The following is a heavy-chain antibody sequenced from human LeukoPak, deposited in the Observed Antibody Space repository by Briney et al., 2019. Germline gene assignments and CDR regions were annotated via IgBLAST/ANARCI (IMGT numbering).Heavy chain of an antibody. CDR2: IYYSGST. J-gene: IGHJ4*02. CDR3: ARGGYYYAPFDYFDY. D-gene: IGHD3-22*01. CDR1: GGSISSYY. V-gene: IGHV4-59*01. Sequence: SSETLSLTCAVSGGSISSYYWSWIRQPPGKGLEWIGYIYYSGSTNYNPSLKSRVTISVDTSKDQFSLKLSSVTAADTAVYYCARGGYYYAPFDYFDYWGQGTLVTVSS.